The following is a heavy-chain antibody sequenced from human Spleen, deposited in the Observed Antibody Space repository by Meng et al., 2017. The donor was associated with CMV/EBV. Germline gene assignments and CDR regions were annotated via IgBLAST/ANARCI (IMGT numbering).Heavy chain of an antibody. D-gene: IGHD2-2*01. Sequence: GESLKISCAASGFTVSSNYMSWVRQAPGKGLERVSVIYSGGSTYYADSVKGRFTISRDNSKNTLYLQMNSMRAEDTAVYYCARDHCSSTSCYNEYFQHWGQGTLVTVSS. CDR2: IYSGGST. V-gene: IGHV3-53*01. CDR3: ARDHCSSTSCYNEYFQH. CDR1: GFTVSSNY. J-gene: IGHJ1*01.